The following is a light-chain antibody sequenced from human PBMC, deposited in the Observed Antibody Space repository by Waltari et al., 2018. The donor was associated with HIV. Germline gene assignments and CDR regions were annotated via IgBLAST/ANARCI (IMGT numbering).Light chain of an antibody. CDR2: KDS. V-gene: IGLV3-25*03. Sequence: SYELTQPPSVSVSPGQTARITCSGDALPNQYAYWYQQKPGQAPVLMIYKDSQRPSGIPERFSGSTSGTTVTFTISGVQAEDEADYYCQSADISDYYLVLFGGGTKLTVL. J-gene: IGLJ3*02. CDR1: ALPNQY. CDR3: QSADISDYYLVL.